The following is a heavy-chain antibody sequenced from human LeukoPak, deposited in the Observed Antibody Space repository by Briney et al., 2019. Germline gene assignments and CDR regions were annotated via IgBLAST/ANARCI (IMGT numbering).Heavy chain of an antibody. Sequence: ASVNVSFMSSVYTFTRYGIRGVRPPRGRGREGVGRISIYSGSTNYAQKVQGRVTMTTDTSTSTAYMELRSLRSGDTAVYYCAVVVVVRAARDLHFDPWGQGTLVTVSS. J-gene: IGHJ5*02. CDR2: ISIYSGST. CDR1: VYTFTRYG. CDR3: AVVVVVRAARDLHFDP. V-gene: IGHV1-18*01. D-gene: IGHD2-2*01.